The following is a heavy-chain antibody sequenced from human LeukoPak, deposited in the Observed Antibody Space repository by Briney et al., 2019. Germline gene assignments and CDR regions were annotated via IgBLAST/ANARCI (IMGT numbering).Heavy chain of an antibody. CDR1: GGTFSSYA. V-gene: IGHV1-69*13. J-gene: IGHJ4*02. CDR3: VSELRLGESQGDY. Sequence: GASVKVSCKASGGTFSSYAISWVRQAPGQGLEWMGGIIPIFGTANYAQKFQGRVTITADESTSTAYMELSSLRSKDTAVYYCVSELRLGESQGDYWGQGTLVTVSS. CDR2: IIPIFGTA. D-gene: IGHD3-16*01.